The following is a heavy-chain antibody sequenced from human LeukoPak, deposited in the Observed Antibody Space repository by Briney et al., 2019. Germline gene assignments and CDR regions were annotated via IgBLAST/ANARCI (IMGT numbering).Heavy chain of an antibody. CDR1: GFTFSEYY. CDR2: ISTSGSTI. CDR3: ARDPRGTLVRGHRFDY. Sequence: GGSLRLSCAASGFTFSEYYMGWIRQAPGKGLEWVSYISTSGSTIYNAESVKGRFTVSRDNAKNSLSLQMNSLRAEDTAVYYCARDPRGTLVRGHRFDYWGQGILVTVSS. D-gene: IGHD3-10*01. J-gene: IGHJ4*02. V-gene: IGHV3-11*01.